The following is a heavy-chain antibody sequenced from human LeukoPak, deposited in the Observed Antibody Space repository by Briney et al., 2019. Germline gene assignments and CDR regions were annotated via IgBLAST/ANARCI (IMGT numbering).Heavy chain of an antibody. CDR1: GGSISSYY. Sequence: SETLSLTCTVSGGSISSYYWSWIRQPPAKGLEWIGYIYYSGSTNYNPSLKSRVTISVDTSKNQFSLKLSSVTAADTAVYYCARNPDFMGNWFDPWGQGALVTVSS. V-gene: IGHV4-59*01. CDR3: ARNPDFMGNWFDP. CDR2: IYYSGST. J-gene: IGHJ5*02. D-gene: IGHD3-3*01.